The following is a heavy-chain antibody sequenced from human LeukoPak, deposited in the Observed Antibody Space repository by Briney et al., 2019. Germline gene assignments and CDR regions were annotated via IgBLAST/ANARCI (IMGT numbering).Heavy chain of an antibody. D-gene: IGHD4-17*01. Sequence: PGGSLRLSCAASGFAFSDHYMDWVRQAPGKGLEWVDRTRNKANSYTTEYAASVKGRFTISRDDSKNSLYLQMNSLKTEDTAVYYCASDYGDSDAFDIWGQGTMVTVSS. CDR1: GFAFSDHY. V-gene: IGHV3-72*01. CDR3: ASDYGDSDAFDI. CDR2: TRNKANSYTT. J-gene: IGHJ3*02.